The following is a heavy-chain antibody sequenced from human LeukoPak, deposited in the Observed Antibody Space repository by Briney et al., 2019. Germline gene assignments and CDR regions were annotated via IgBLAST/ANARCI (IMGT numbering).Heavy chain of an antibody. V-gene: IGHV4-39*01. CDR1: GGSISSLSYY. D-gene: IGHD3-10*01. CDR2: IYYSGST. Sequence: SETLSLTCSVSGGSISSLSYYSDWIRQPPGKGPEWIGSIYYSGSTYYSPSLKSRVTISVDTSENQFSLKLSSVTAADTAVYYCARRTGSYYDYWGQGTLVTVSS. CDR3: ARRTGSYYDY. J-gene: IGHJ4*02.